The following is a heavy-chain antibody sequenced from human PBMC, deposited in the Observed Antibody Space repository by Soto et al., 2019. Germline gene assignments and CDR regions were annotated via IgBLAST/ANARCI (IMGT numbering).Heavy chain of an antibody. CDR2: ISAYNGNT. CDR1: GYTFTSYG. Sequence: ASVKVSCKASGYTFTSYGISWVRQAPGQGLEWMGWISAYNGNTNYAQKLQGRVTMTTDTPTSTAYMELRSLRSDDTAVYYCARDQRSRIMITFGGGTYDYWGQGTLVTVSS. J-gene: IGHJ4*02. V-gene: IGHV1-18*01. D-gene: IGHD3-16*01. CDR3: ARDQRSRIMITFGGGTYDY.